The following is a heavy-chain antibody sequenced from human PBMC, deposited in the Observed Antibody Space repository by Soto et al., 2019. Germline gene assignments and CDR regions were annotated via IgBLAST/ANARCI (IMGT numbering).Heavy chain of an antibody. V-gene: IGHV5-51*01. D-gene: IGHD5-18*01. J-gene: IGHJ6*02. CDR3: ARHRTWIQRPYGMDV. CDR1: GYSFTSYW. CDR2: IYPGDSDT. Sequence: GGSLKISCKGSGYSFTSYWIGWVRQMPWKGLEWMGIIYPGDSDTRYSPSFQGQVTISADKSISTAYLQWSSLKASDTAMYYCARHRTWIQRPYGMDVWGQGTTVTVSS.